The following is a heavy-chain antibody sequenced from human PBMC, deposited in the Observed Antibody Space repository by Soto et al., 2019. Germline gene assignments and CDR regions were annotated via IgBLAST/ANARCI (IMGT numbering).Heavy chain of an antibody. CDR2: ITSNGGNT. J-gene: IGHJ6*02. Sequence: QPGGSLRLSCAASGFTFSSYAMHWFRQAPGKGLEYVSVITSNGGNTDYASSVKGRFTISRDNSKNMLYLQMGSLRAEDMAVYYCARRIPFAYGMDVWGQGTTVTVSS. CDR1: GFTFSSYA. D-gene: IGHD2-21*01. V-gene: IGHV3-64*01. CDR3: ARRIPFAYGMDV.